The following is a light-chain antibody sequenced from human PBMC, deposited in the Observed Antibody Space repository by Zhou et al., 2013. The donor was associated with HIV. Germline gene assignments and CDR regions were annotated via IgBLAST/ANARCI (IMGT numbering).Light chain of an antibody. J-gene: IGKJ4*01. V-gene: IGKV1-5*01. Sequence: DIQMTQSPSTLAASIGDGVIITCRATYNVDKSLAWYQQKPGKPPKLLVYDASTLENGVSSRFRGRGSGTEFTLTISNVQPDDFATYYCQQLNSYLLTFGGGTKVEIK. CDR3: QQLNSYLLT. CDR1: YNVDKS. CDR2: DAS.